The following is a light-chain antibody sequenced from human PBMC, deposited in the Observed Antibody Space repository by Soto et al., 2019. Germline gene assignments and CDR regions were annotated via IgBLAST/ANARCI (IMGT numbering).Light chain of an antibody. J-gene: IGKJ4*01. Sequence: EIVLTQSPATVSLSPGERATLSCWASQSLSSYLSWYQQKPGQAHRLLIYDASNRPNGIPARFTGSGSGTDFNRTISSLEPEDVDVYFCQQRAGWPPTFGGGNKVEIK. CDR3: QQRAGWPPT. CDR2: DAS. CDR1: QSLSSY. V-gene: IGKV3-11*01.